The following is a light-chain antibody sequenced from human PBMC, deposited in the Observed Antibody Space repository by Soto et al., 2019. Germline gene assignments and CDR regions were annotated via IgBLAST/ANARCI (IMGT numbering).Light chain of an antibody. CDR1: QSVSVN. V-gene: IGKV3-15*01. CDR2: YAX. Sequence: EVVMTQSPATLSVSAGGRVTITXRPSQSVSVNLAWYQQQTVXXTRLXXXYAXTRGTGIPARFSGSGSGREFTLTLSSLQSEDFAFYYCRQYNNRPPITFGQGTRLEI. J-gene: IGKJ5*01. CDR3: RQYNNRPPIT.